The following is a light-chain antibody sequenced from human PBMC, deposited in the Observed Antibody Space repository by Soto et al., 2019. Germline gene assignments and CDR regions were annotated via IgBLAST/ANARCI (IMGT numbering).Light chain of an antibody. CDR3: SSYTTRDTWV. CDR1: SSDIGAYNH. J-gene: IGLJ3*02. Sequence: QSALTQPASVSGSPGQSITISCTGTSSDIGAYNHVTWYQQYPGKAPTLMIYEVTNRPSGVSSRFSGSKSGNTASLTISGLQDEDEGDSYRSSYTTRDTWVFGGGTKVTVL. V-gene: IGLV2-14*01. CDR2: EVT.